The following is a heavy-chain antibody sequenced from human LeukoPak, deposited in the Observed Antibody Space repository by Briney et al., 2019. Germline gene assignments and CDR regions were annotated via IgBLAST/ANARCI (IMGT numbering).Heavy chain of an antibody. CDR2: IYYSGST. J-gene: IGHJ4*02. CDR3: ARLGIAAAKPQVFDY. D-gene: IGHD6-13*01. CDR1: GGSISSYY. Sequence: SETLSLTCTVSGGSISSYYWNWIRQPPGRGLDWIGYIYYSGSTNYNPSLKSRVTISVDTSKNQFSLKLSSVTAADTAVYYCARLGIAAAKPQVFDYWGQGTLVTVSS. V-gene: IGHV4-59*01.